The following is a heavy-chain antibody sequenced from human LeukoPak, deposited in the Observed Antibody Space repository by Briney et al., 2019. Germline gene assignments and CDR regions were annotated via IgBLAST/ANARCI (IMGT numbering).Heavy chain of an antibody. V-gene: IGHV1-18*01. CDR3: ARFVRQMTTFDY. J-gene: IGHJ4*02. D-gene: IGHD6-6*01. CDR2: ISAYNGNT. Sequence: ASVKVSCKASGYTFTSYGISWVRQAPGQGLEWMGWISAYNGNTNYAQKLQGRVAMTTDTSTSTAYMELRSLRSDDTAVYYCARFVRQMTTFDYWGQGTLVTVSS. CDR1: GYTFTSYG.